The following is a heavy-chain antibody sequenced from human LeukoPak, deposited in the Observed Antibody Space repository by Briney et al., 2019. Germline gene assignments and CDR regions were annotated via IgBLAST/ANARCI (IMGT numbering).Heavy chain of an antibody. CDR3: ARDRHVPGLYYYYMDV. D-gene: IGHD6-6*01. J-gene: IGHJ6*03. V-gene: IGHV3-48*01. Sequence: GGSLRLSCEGSGFSLSAYNMNWVRQAPGKGLESVSYISSSSATIFYADSVKGRFTISRDNAKNSLYLQMNSLRPEDPAVYFCARDRHVPGLYYYYMDVWGKGTTVTASS. CDR1: GFSLSAYN. CDR2: ISSSSATI.